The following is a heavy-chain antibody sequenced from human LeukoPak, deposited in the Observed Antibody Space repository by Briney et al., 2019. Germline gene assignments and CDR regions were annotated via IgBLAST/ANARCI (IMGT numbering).Heavy chain of an antibody. CDR2: IYHSGTT. Sequence: PSQTLSLTCTVSGGSISSGAYYWSWIRQPPGKGLEWIGYIYHSGTTYYNPSLKSRVTMSVDGSKNQFSLKLNSVTAADTAVYYCARVGSDCDVTRCAPDYWGQGTLVTVSS. D-gene: IGHD2-2*01. CDR1: GGSISSGAYY. CDR3: ARVGSDCDVTRCAPDY. V-gene: IGHV4-30-2*01. J-gene: IGHJ4*02.